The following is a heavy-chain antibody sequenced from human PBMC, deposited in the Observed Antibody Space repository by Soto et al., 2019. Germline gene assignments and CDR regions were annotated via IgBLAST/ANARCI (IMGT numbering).Heavy chain of an antibody. J-gene: IGHJ6*02. CDR3: ARDRYGLDV. CDR1: GGSISGFY. CDR2: IYYSGST. V-gene: IGHV4-59*12. Sequence: AETLSLTCTVSGGSISGFYWSWIRQPPGKGLEWIGYIYYSGSTNYNPSLESRVTISVDTSKNQFSLKLTSLSAADTAVYFCARDRYGLDVWGQGTTVTVS.